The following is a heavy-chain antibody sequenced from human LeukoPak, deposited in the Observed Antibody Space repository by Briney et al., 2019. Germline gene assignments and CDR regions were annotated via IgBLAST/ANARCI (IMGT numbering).Heavy chain of an antibody. CDR1: GFTFTAYH. D-gene: IGHD1-26*01. J-gene: IGHJ4*02. V-gene: IGHV1-2*02. CDR3: ARVTVGARPYFDY. Sequence: ASVKVSCKASGFTFTAYHMHWVRQAPGQGLEWMGWINPNSGGTNYAQKFQGRVTMTRDTSISTAYMELSGLRSDDTAVYYCARVTVGARPYFDYWGQGTLVTVSS. CDR2: INPNSGGT.